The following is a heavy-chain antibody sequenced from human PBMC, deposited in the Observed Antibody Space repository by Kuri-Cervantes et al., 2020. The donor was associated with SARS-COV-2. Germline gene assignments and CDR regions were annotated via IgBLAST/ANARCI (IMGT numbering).Heavy chain of an antibody. D-gene: IGHD3-3*01. Sequence: GESLKISCAASGFTFSSYWMSWVRQAPGKGLEWVANIKQDGSEKYYVDSVKGRFTISRDNAKNSLYLQMNSLRAEDTAVYYCASWSDTPNYYYYYGMDVWGQGTSATFPS. CDR2: IKQDGSEK. V-gene: IGHV3-7*03. J-gene: IGHJ6*02. CDR1: GFTFSSYW. CDR3: ASWSDTPNYYYYYGMDV.